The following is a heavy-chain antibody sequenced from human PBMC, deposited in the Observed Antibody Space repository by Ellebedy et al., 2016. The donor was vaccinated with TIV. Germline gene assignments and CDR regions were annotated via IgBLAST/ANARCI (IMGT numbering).Heavy chain of an antibody. CDR1: GYIFTNYW. V-gene: IGHV5-51*01. J-gene: IGHJ4*02. D-gene: IGHD6-25*01. CDR2: IYPGDSDT. CDR3: ARLDGVAAAPPGNY. Sequence: GESLKISCKTSGYIFTNYWIAWVRQMPGKGLEWMAFIYPGDSDTKYSPSFQGKVTISADRSITTAYLQWNSLKASDTAIYYCARLDGVAAAPPGNYWGQGSLVTVSS.